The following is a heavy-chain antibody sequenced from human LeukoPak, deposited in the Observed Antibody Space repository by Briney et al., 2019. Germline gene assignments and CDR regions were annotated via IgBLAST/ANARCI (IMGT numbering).Heavy chain of an antibody. CDR1: GFTLRSYG. CDR3: ARDASGSSTGLIDS. J-gene: IGHJ4*02. Sequence: PGGSLRLSCAASGFTLRSYGMNWVRQAPGRGLEWVSYSSTSSYYIYYADSVKGRFTISRDDAKNSLYLQMDSLRVEDTALYYCARDASGSSTGLIDSWGQGTLVTVSS. V-gene: IGHV3-21*01. D-gene: IGHD1-26*01. CDR2: SSTSSYYI.